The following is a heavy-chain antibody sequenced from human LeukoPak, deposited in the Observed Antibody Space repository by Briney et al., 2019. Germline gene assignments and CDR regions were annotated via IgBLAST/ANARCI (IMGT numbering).Heavy chain of an antibody. J-gene: IGHJ4*02. CDR2: IVVGSGNT. CDR1: GFTFTSYA. Sequence: ASVKVSCKASGFTFTSYAMQWVRQARGQRLEWIGWIVVGSGNTNYAQKFQERVTITRDMSTSTAYMELSSLRAEDTAVYFCAREGSSYAPSQPFYFDYWGQGTLVTVSS. V-gene: IGHV1-58*02. CDR3: AREGSSYAPSQPFYFDY. D-gene: IGHD3-10*01.